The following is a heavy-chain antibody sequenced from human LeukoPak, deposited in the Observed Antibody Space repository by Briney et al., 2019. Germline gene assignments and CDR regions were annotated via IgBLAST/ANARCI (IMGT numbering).Heavy chain of an antibody. V-gene: IGHV3-23*01. CDR1: GFTFSSYA. J-gene: IGHJ6*02. Sequence: GGSLRLSCAASGFTFSSYAMSWVRQAPGKGLEWVSAISGSGGSTYYADSVKGRFTISRDNSKNTLYLQMNSLRAEDTAVYYCAKGKFWSGYKYYGMDVWGQGTTVTVSS. CDR2: ISGSGGST. D-gene: IGHD3-3*01. CDR3: AKGKFWSGYKYYGMDV.